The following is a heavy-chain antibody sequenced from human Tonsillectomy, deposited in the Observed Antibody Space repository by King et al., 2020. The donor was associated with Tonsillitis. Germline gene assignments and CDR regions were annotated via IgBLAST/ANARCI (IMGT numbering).Heavy chain of an antibody. Sequence: VQLVESGAEVKKPGESLKISCKGSGYSFTSYWIGWVRQMPGKGLEWMGIIYPGDSDTRYSPSFQGQVTISADKSISTAYLQWSSLKASDTAMYYCASSPDGYGDHGSWFDPWGQGTLVTVSS. D-gene: IGHD4-17*01. J-gene: IGHJ5*02. CDR3: ASSPDGYGDHGSWFDP. CDR1: GYSFTSYW. V-gene: IGHV5-51*01. CDR2: IYPGDSDT.